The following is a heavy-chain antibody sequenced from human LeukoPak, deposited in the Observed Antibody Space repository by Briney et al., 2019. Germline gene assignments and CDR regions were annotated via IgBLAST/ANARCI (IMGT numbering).Heavy chain of an antibody. CDR3: ARRTDFWSGFVY. V-gene: IGHV4-59*08. CDR1: IRFFSIYY. J-gene: IGHJ4*02. CDR2: YYYSGKT. Sequence: ADTLSLTCTLSIRFFSIYYARCTRQPPGEGLEWIGYYYYSGKTNHNPPHKRIVTISLDTSRNQFSLKLSSVTAAHTAVYYCARRTDFWSGFVYWGQGILVTVSS. D-gene: IGHD3-3*01.